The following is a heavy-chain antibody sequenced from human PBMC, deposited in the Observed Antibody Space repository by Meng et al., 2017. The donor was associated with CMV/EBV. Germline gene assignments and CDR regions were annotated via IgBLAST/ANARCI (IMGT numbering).Heavy chain of an antibody. CDR1: GFTFRITR. Sequence: LSCAASGFTFRITRMNGVRQAPGKGLEWGSSISSSSSYIYYADSGMGRFTISRYNAKNSLYLQMNSLRAEDTSVYYSARDPGSSYGFYWGQGTLVTVSS. V-gene: IGHV3-21*01. CDR3: ARDPGSSYGFY. CDR2: ISSSSSYI. J-gene: IGHJ4*02. D-gene: IGHD5-18*01.